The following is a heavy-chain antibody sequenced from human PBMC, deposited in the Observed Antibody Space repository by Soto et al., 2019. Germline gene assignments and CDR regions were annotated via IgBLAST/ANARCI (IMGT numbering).Heavy chain of an antibody. CDR3: ARSWLMVYAIEAGWFDP. D-gene: IGHD2-8*01. Sequence: QVQLVQSGAEVKKPGSSVKVSCKASGSTFSSYAISWVRQAPGQGLEWMGGIIPIFGTANYAQKFQGRVTITADESTSTAYMELSSLRSEDTAVYYCARSWLMVYAIEAGWFDPWGQGTLVTVSS. V-gene: IGHV1-69*01. J-gene: IGHJ5*02. CDR2: IIPIFGTA. CDR1: GSTFSSYA.